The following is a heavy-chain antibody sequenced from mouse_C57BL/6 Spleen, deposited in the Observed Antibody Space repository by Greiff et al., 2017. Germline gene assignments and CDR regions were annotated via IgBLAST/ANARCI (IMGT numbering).Heavy chain of an antibody. D-gene: IGHD2-4*01. CDR2: ISSGSSTI. Sequence: EVQVVESGGGLVKPGGSLKLSCAASGFTFSDYGMHWVRQAPEKGLEWVAYISSGSSTIYYADTVKGRFTISRDNAKNTLFLQMTSLRSEDTAMYYCAREVYDYDEGWYFDVWGTGTTVTVSS. CDR1: GFTFSDYG. V-gene: IGHV5-17*01. J-gene: IGHJ1*03. CDR3: AREVYDYDEGWYFDV.